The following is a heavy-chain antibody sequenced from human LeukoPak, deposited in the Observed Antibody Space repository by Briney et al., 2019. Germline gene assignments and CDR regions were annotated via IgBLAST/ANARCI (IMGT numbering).Heavy chain of an antibody. CDR1: GYTFSSYG. V-gene: IGHV1-18*01. CDR2: ISAYNANT. D-gene: IGHD6-19*01. CDR3: ARVGYNSGWYEY. Sequence: ASVKVSCKASGYTFSSYGINWVRQAPGQGLEWMGWISAYNANTNYAQKLQGRVAMTTVTSTSTAYMELTSLRSDGTAVYYCARVGYNSGWYEYWGQGTLVTVSS. J-gene: IGHJ4*02.